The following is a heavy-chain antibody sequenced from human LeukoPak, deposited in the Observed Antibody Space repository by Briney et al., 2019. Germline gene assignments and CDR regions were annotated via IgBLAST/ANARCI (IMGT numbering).Heavy chain of an antibody. CDR2: INWNGGST. V-gene: IGHV3-20*04. Sequence: GGSLRLSCAASGFTFDDYGMSWVRQAPGKGLKWVSGINWNGGSTGYADSVKGRFTISRDNAKNSLYLQMNSLRAEDTALYYCARARESGYDYRADYWGQGTLVTVSS. D-gene: IGHD5-12*01. CDR1: GFTFDDYG. J-gene: IGHJ4*02. CDR3: ARARESGYDYRADY.